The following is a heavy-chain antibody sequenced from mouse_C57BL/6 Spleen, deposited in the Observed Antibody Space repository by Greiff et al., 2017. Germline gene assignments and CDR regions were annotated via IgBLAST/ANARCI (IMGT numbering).Heavy chain of an antibody. CDR3: ARITTVVADWYFDV. CDR2: IYPRSGNT. J-gene: IGHJ1*03. Sequence: QVQLQQSGAELARPGASVKLSCKASGYTFTSYGISWVKQRTGQGLEWIGEIYPRSGNTYYNEKFKGKATLTADKSSSTAYMGLRSLTSEDSAVYFCARITTVVADWYFDVWGTGTTVTVSS. CDR1: GYTFTSYG. D-gene: IGHD1-1*01. V-gene: IGHV1-81*01.